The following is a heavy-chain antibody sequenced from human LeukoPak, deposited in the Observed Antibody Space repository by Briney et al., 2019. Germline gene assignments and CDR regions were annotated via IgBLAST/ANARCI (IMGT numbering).Heavy chain of an antibody. CDR1: GFTFSTYS. Sequence: GGSLRLSCAASGFTFSTYSMNRVRQAPGKGLEWVSSISGTSSYIYYADSVKGRFTISRDNAKNSLSLQMNSLRAEDTAVYYCSGGYDSSVYYYYGMDVWGQGTTVTVSS. CDR2: ISGTSSYI. D-gene: IGHD3-22*01. V-gene: IGHV3-21*01. CDR3: SGGYDSSVYYYYGMDV. J-gene: IGHJ6*02.